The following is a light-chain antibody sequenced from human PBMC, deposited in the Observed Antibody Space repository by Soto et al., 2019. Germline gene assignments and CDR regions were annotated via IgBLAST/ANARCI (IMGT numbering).Light chain of an antibody. CDR1: QSISRY. J-gene: IGKJ2*01. CDR3: QQSYSTPRLFT. Sequence: DIQMTRSPSSLSASVGDRVTITCRASQSISRYLNWYQQKPGKAPKLLIYAASSLQSGVPSRFSGSGSGTDFTLTISSLQPEDSATYYCQQSYSTPRLFTFGQGTNLEIK. V-gene: IGKV1-39*01. CDR2: AAS.